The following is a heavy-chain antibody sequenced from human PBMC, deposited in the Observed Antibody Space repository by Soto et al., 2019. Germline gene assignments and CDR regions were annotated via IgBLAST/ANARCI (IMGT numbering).Heavy chain of an antibody. D-gene: IGHD3-3*01. Sequence: QVQLQESGPGLVKPSGTLSLTCAVSGGSISSSNWWSWVRQPPGKGLEWIGEIYHSGSTNYNPSLKSRVTISVVKSKNQFSLKLSSVTAADTAVYYCARVRITIFGVALYYYYGMDVWGQGTTVTVSS. J-gene: IGHJ6*02. CDR2: IYHSGST. V-gene: IGHV4-4*02. CDR3: ARVRITIFGVALYYYYGMDV. CDR1: GGSISSSNW.